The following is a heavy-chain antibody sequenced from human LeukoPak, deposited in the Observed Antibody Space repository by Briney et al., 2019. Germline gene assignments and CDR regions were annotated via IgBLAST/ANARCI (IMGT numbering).Heavy chain of an antibody. J-gene: IGHJ5*02. Sequence: GGSLRLSCAASGFIFSSYAMSWVRQAPGKGLEWVSTISGSGGSTYYADSVKGRFTISRDNSKNTVYLQMNSLRAEDTALYYCARREWLRHERAGYYAFDAWGQGTLVTVSS. CDR2: ISGSGGST. CDR3: ARREWLRHERAGYYAFDA. CDR1: GFIFSSYA. D-gene: IGHD1-26*01. V-gene: IGHV3-23*01.